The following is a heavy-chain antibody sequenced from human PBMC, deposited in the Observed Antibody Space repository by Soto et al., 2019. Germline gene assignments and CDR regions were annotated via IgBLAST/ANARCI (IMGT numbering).Heavy chain of an antibody. D-gene: IGHD2-8*01. CDR1: GFTFINYA. V-gene: IGHV3-23*01. Sequence: GGSLRLSCAASGFTFINYAMSWVRQAPGKGLEWVSAISGSGSNTYYADSVKGRFTISRDNSKNTLYLQMSSLRAEDTAVYYCAKWDCTNGVCRYEAFDIWGQGTMVTVSS. CDR2: ISGSGSNT. CDR3: AKWDCTNGVCRYEAFDI. J-gene: IGHJ3*02.